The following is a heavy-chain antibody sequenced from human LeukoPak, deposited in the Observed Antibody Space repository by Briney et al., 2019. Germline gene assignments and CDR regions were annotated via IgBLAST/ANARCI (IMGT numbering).Heavy chain of an antibody. CDR1: GFTFSSYA. CDR2: MSGSGGYT. Sequence: GGSLRLSCAASGFTFSSYAMSWVRQAPGKGLEWVSAMSGSGGYTYYADSVKGRFTISRDNSKNTLYLQMNSLRAEDTAVYCCAKDPVTMVRGINDYWGQGTLVTVSS. V-gene: IGHV3-23*01. D-gene: IGHD3-10*01. J-gene: IGHJ4*02. CDR3: AKDPVTMVRGINDY.